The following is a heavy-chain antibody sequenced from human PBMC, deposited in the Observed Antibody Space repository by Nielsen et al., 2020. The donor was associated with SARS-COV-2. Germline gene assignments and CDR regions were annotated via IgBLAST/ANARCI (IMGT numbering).Heavy chain of an antibody. Sequence: GESLKISCAASGFTFSSYGMHWVRQAPGKGLEWVAVISYDGSNKYYADSVKGRFTISRDNSKNTLYLQMNSLRAEDTAVYYCARDSGSSSNYYFDYWGQGTLVTVSS. CDR2: ISYDGSNK. V-gene: IGHV3-30*03. CDR3: ARDSGSSSNYYFDY. CDR1: GFTFSSYG. J-gene: IGHJ4*02. D-gene: IGHD6-6*01.